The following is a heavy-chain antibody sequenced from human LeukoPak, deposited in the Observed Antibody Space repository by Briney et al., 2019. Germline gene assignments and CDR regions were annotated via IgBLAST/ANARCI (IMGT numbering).Heavy chain of an antibody. D-gene: IGHD1-7*01. Sequence: SVTVSCKASGGTFSSYAISWVRQAPGQGLEWMGRIIPIFGIANYAQKFQGRVTITADKSTSTAYMELSSLRSEDRAVDYCARGRGSNNGNYGEDYWGQGTLVTVSS. CDR2: IIPIFGIA. CDR1: GGTFSSYA. J-gene: IGHJ4*02. V-gene: IGHV1-69*04. CDR3: ARGRGSNNGNYGEDY.